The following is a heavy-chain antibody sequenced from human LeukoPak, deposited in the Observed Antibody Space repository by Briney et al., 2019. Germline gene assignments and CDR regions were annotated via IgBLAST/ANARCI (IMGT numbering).Heavy chain of an antibody. D-gene: IGHD3-3*01. Sequence: GGSLRLACAAYGFTFSSYAMSWVRQAPGKGLEWVSAISGSGGSTYYADSVKGRFTISRDNSKNTLYLQMNILRGEDTAVYYCAKGDYDFWSGYPAFDYWGQGTLVTVSS. CDR3: AKGDYDFWSGYPAFDY. CDR1: GFTFSSYA. J-gene: IGHJ4*02. V-gene: IGHV3-23*01. CDR2: ISGSGGST.